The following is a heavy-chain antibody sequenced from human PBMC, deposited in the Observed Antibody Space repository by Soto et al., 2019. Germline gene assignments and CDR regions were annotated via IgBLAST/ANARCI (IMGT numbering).Heavy chain of an antibody. CDR2: IYYTVTS. CDR1: SASVSSGSYY. CDR3: ARALSTNEGWFDP. D-gene: IGHD2-8*01. V-gene: IGHV4-61*01. Sequence: QVELQESGPGLVKPSETLSLTYKVSSASVSSGSYYWSWIRQPPGKGLEWIGYIYYTVTSDYNPSLQSRVTISIATSKHQISLNRNSVPAADTAVYSCARALSTNEGWFDPWGQGRLVTVSS. J-gene: IGHJ5*02.